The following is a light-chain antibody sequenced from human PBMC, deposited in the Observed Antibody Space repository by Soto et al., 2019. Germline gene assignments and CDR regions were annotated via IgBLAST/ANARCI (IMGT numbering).Light chain of an antibody. CDR1: QSISTY. CDR2: AAS. V-gene: IGKV1-39*01. J-gene: IGKJ2*01. Sequence: DIQLTQSPSSLSASVGDRVTITCRASQSISTYLTWYQQKPGKAPIILIYAASSLLSGVPSRFSGSGYGTDFTLTISSLELEDFATYYCQHSYSAPYTFGRGTKLEI. CDR3: QHSYSAPYT.